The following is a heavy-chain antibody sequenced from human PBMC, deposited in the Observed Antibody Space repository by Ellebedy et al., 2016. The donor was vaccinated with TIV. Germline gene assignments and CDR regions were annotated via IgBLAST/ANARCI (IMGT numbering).Heavy chain of an antibody. CDR2: ISWDGGST. D-gene: IGHD6-19*01. J-gene: IGHJ4*02. CDR3: AKDSRRYSSGWSYFDY. Sequence: GESLKISCAASGFTFDDYAMHWVRQAPGKGLEWVSLISWDGGSTYYADSVKGRFTISRDNSKNSLYLQMISLRTEDTAFYYCAKDSRRYSSGWSYFDYWGQGTLVTVSS. CDR1: GFTFDDYA. V-gene: IGHV3-43D*03.